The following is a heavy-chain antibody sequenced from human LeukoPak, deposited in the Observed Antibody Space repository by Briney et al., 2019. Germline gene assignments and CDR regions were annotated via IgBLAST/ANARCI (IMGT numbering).Heavy chain of an antibody. D-gene: IGHD7-27*01. V-gene: IGHV3-30*18. Sequence: GGSLRLSCAASGFTFSSYGMHWVRQAPGKGLEWVAVISYDGGNKYYADSVKGRFTISRDNSKNTLYLQMNSLRAEDTAVYYCAKDGGANWGVLDYWGQGTLVTVSS. CDR3: AKDGGANWGVLDY. CDR1: GFTFSSYG. J-gene: IGHJ4*02. CDR2: ISYDGGNK.